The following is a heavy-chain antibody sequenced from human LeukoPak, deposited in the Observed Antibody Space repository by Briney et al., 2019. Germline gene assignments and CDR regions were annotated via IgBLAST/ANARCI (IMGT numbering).Heavy chain of an antibody. Sequence: PGGSLRLSCAASGFTFSSYAMGWVRQAPGKGLEWVSAISGSGGSTYYADSVKGRFTISRDNSKNTLYLQMNSLRAEDTAVYYCAKDRIQLWLGTFDYWGQGTLVTVSS. J-gene: IGHJ4*02. V-gene: IGHV3-23*01. D-gene: IGHD5-18*01. CDR3: AKDRIQLWLGTFDY. CDR2: ISGSGGST. CDR1: GFTFSSYA.